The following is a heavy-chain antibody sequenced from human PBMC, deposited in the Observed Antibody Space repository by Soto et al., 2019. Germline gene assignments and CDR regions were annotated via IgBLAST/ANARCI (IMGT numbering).Heavy chain of an antibody. CDR1: GYTFTSYG. Sequence: PGASVKVSCKTSGYTFTSYGISWVRQAPGQGLEWVGWIRVSDGLIKYAERMEGRVTVTIDSSTSTAYMELRSLRPDDTAVYYCARDANYEPDYWGQGTLVTVSS. V-gene: IGHV1-18*01. J-gene: IGHJ4*02. CDR3: ARDANYEPDY. CDR2: IRVSDGLI. D-gene: IGHD1-7*01.